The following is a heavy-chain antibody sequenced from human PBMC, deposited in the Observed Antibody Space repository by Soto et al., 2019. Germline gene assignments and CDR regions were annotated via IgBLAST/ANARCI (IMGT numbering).Heavy chain of an antibody. D-gene: IGHD2-15*01. J-gene: IGHJ6*02. Sequence: SETLSLTCAVYGGSFSGYYWSWIRQPPGKGLEWIGEINHSGSTNYNPSLKSRVTISVDTSKNQFSLKLSSVTAADTAVYYCARVRCRGGVRYYYYGMDVWGQGTTVTVSS. V-gene: IGHV4-34*01. CDR2: INHSGST. CDR3: ARVRCRGGVRYYYYGMDV. CDR1: GGSFSGYY.